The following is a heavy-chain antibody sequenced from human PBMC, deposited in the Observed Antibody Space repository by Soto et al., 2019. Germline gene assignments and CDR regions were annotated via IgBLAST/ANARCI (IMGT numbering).Heavy chain of an antibody. D-gene: IGHD6-13*01. J-gene: IGHJ4*02. CDR2: ISYDGSNK. CDR3: AKDRGGQQLPPYFDY. CDR1: GFTFSSYG. V-gene: IGHV3-30*18. Sequence: LRLSCAASGFTFSSYGMHWVRQAPGKGLEWVAVISYDGSNKYYADSVKGRFTISRDNSKNTLYLQMNSLRAEDTAVYYCAKDRGGQQLPPYFDYWGQGTLVTVSS.